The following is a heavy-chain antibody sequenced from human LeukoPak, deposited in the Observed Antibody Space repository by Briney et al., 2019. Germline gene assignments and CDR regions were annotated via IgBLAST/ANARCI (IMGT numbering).Heavy chain of an antibody. V-gene: IGHV3-9*01. D-gene: IGHD5-12*01. CDR2: ISWNSDTI. CDR3: ATNGGGDSGYGNFDY. J-gene: IGHJ4*02. CDR1: GFTFDDYA. Sequence: GRSLRLSCAVSGFTFDDYAMHWVRQVPGKGLEWVSGISWNSDTIDLADSVKGRFTISRDNAKNSLYLQMNRLRAEDTALYYCATNGGGDSGYGNFDYWGQGTLVTVSS.